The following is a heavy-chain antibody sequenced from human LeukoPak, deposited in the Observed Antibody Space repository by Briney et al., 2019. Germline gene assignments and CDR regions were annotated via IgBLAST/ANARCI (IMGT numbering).Heavy chain of an antibody. J-gene: IGHJ4*02. CDR3: ARDYTLRYFDWLLDY. CDR2: ISWNSGSI. Sequence: GGSLRLSCAASGFTFDDYAMHWVRQAPGKGLEWVSGISWNSGSIGYADSVKGRFTISRDNSKNTLYLQMNSLRAEDTAVYYCARDYTLRYFDWLLDYWGQGTLVTVFS. D-gene: IGHD3-9*01. CDR1: GFTFDDYA. V-gene: IGHV3-9*01.